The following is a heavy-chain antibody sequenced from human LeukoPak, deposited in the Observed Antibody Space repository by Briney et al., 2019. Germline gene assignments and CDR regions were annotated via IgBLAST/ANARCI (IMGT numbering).Heavy chain of an antibody. Sequence: GASVKVSCKASGYTFTSYDINWVRQATGQGLEWMGWMNSNSGNTGYAQKFQGRVTMTRNTSISTAYMELSSLRSEDTAVYYCARGRVSHDAFDIWGQGTMVTVSS. D-gene: IGHD6-6*01. CDR2: MNSNSGNT. CDR1: GYTFTSYD. J-gene: IGHJ3*02. V-gene: IGHV1-8*01. CDR3: ARGRVSHDAFDI.